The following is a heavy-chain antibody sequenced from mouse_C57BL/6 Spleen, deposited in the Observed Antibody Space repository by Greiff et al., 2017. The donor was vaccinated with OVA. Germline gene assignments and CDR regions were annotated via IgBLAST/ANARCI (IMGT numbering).Heavy chain of an antibody. CDR2: IDPENGDT. V-gene: IGHV14-4*01. D-gene: IGHD3-3*01. CDR1: GFNIKDDY. J-gene: IGHJ4*01. Sequence: VQLQQSGAELVRPGASVKLSCTASGFNIKDDYMHWVKQRPEQGLEWIGWIDPENGDTEYASKFQGKATITADTSSNTAYLQLSSLTSEDTAGYYCTTRDAYDMDYWGQGTSVTVSS. CDR3: TTRDAYDMDY.